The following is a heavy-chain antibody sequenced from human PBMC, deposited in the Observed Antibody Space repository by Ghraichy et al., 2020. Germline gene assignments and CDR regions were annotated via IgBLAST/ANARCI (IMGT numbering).Heavy chain of an antibody. CDR3: ARETREGPISGTGWFDP. V-gene: IGHV3-21*01. J-gene: IGHJ5*02. D-gene: IGHD5-24*01. Sequence: GGSLRLSCAASGFTFSSYSMNWVRQAPGKGLEWVSSISSSSSYIYYADSVKGRFTISRDNAKNSLYLQMNSLRAEDTAVYYCARETREGPISGTGWFDPWGQGTLVTVSS. CDR1: GFTFSSYS. CDR2: ISSSSSYI.